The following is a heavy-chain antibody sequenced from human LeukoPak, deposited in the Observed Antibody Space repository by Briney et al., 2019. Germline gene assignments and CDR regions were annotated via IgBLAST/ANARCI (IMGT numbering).Heavy chain of an antibody. D-gene: IGHD3-22*01. CDR3: ARGYYDSSGYYWRGGNFDY. Sequence: SQTLSLTCAISGDSVSSNSAAWNWIRQSPSRGLEWLGRTYYRSKWYNDYAVSVKSRITINPDTSKNQFSLQLNSVTPEDTAVYYCARGYYDSSGYYWRGGNFDYWGQGTLVTVSS. CDR1: GDSVSSNSAA. V-gene: IGHV6-1*01. CDR2: TYYRSKWYN. J-gene: IGHJ4*02.